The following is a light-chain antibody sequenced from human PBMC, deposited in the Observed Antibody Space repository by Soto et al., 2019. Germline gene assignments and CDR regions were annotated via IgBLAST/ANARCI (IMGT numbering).Light chain of an antibody. CDR1: SSDVGGYNY. J-gene: IGLJ3*02. CDR2: EVS. V-gene: IGLV2-14*01. CDR3: SSYTRSPTVV. Sequence: QSALTQPASVSGSPGQSITISCTGTSSDVGGYNYVSWYQQHPGKAPKLMIYEVSDRPSGLSNRFSGSKSGNTASLTISGLQAEDESDYYCSSYTRSPTVVFCGGTKLTVL.